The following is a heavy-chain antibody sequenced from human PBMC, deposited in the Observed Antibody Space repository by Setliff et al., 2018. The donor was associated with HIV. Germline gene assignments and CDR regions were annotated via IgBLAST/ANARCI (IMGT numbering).Heavy chain of an antibody. V-gene: IGHV1-2*02. J-gene: IGHJ4*02. D-gene: IGHD2-8*02. CDR3: ARDLWGLLVFDY. Sequence: GASVKVSCKASGYTFTGYYMHWVRQAPGQGLEWMGWINPNSGGTNYAQKLQGRVTMTRDTSISTAYMELSRLRSDDTAVYYCARDLWGLLVFDYWGQGTLVTVSS. CDR1: GYTFTGYY. CDR2: INPNSGGT.